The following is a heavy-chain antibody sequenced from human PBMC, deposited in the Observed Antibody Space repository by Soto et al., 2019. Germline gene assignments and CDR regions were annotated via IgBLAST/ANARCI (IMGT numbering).Heavy chain of an antibody. V-gene: IGHV1-2*02. Sequence: QLHLVQSGAVVKKPGASVTVSCSASGYPVTAYYMHWVRQAPGRGLEWMGGINPATGAAKDTQTFRGRVTMPRDPSTGTVFMELGGRISGDPAVFYWARGGGVGVAGSAAFDMWGQGTLVTVSS. D-gene: IGHD3-3*01. CDR2: INPATGAA. J-gene: IGHJ3*02. CDR3: ARGGGVGVAGSAAFDM. CDR1: GYPVTAYY.